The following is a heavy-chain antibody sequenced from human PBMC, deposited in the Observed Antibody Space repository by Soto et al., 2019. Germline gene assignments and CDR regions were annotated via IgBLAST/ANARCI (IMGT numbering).Heavy chain of an antibody. V-gene: IGHV1-18*01. J-gene: IGHJ6*02. D-gene: IGHD2-8*01. CDR3: AKNGQPPYYYYGMDV. CDR2: ISGYNGDT. Sequence: QGQLVQSGAEVKKPGASVKVSCKASGYTFTRYGISWVRQAPGQGLEWMGWISGYNGDTNYAQKFQGRVTMTVDTSTTTAFMELTSLTSDVRAVYYCAKNGQPPYYYYGMDVWGQGTTVTVSS. CDR1: GYTFTRYG.